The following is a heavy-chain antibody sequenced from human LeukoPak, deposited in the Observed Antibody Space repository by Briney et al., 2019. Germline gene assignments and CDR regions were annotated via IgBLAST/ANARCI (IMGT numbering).Heavy chain of an antibody. V-gene: IGHV4-61*02. J-gene: IGHJ6*03. CDR2: IYTSGST. Sequence: SETLSLTCTVSGGSISSGSYYWSWIRQPAGKGLEWIGRIYTSGSTNYNPSLKSRVTISVDTSKNQFSLKLSSVTAADTAVYYCARDTYYYDSSGYHNYYYYYYMDVWGKGTTVTISS. D-gene: IGHD3-22*01. CDR3: ARDTYYYDSSGYHNYYYYYYMDV. CDR1: GGSISSGSYY.